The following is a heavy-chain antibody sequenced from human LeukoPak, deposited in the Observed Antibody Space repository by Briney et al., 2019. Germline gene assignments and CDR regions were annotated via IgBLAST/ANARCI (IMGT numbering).Heavy chain of an antibody. J-gene: IGHJ6*02. Sequence: PGGSLRLSCAASGFTFSSYAMSWVRQAPGKGLEYVSAISTNGRSTYYADSVKGRFTISRDNSKNTLYLQMGSLRAEDMAVYYCARGVGSLVYYYGMEVWGQGTTVTVSS. CDR3: ARGVGSLVYYYGMEV. CDR2: ISTNGRST. D-gene: IGHD3-16*01. CDR1: GFTFSSYA. V-gene: IGHV3-64*02.